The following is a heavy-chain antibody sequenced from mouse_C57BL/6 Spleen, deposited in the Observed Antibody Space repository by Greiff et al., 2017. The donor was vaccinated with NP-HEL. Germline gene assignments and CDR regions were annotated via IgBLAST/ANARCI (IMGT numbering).Heavy chain of an antibody. V-gene: IGHV1-15*01. CDR1: GYTFTDYE. J-gene: IGHJ3*01. Sequence: VQLVESGAELVRPGASVTLSCKASGYTFTDYEMHWVKQTPVHGLEWIGAIDPETGGTAYNQKFKGKAILTADKSSSTAYMELRSLTSEDSAVYYCTRRIYDGYYWFAYWGQGTLVTVSA. CDR2: IDPETGGT. D-gene: IGHD2-3*01. CDR3: TRRIYDGYYWFAY.